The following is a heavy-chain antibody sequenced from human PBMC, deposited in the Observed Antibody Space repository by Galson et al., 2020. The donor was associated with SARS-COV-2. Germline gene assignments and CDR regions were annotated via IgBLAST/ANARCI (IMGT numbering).Heavy chain of an antibody. CDR2: IYYSESN. V-gene: IGHV4-39*01. D-gene: IGHD3-9*01. CDR1: GGSISSSSYY. CDR3: ARQILTGYFCVYYVDY. J-gene: IGHJ4*02. Sequence: SETLSLTCTVSGGSISSSSYYWGWIRQPPGEGLEWIGSIYYSESNYYNPSLTSRVTMSVDTSKNQFSLKLSSVTAADTAVYDWARQILTGYFCVYYVDYWGQGTLVTVSS.